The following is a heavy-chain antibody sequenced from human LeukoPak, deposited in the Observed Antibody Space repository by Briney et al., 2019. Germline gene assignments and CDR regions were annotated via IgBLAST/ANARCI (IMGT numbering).Heavy chain of an antibody. D-gene: IGHD3-10*01. CDR3: ARGGLWFGTFDI. V-gene: IGHV4-61*02. CDR1: GGSISSGSYY. J-gene: IGHJ3*02. CDR2: IYTSGST. Sequence: SQTLSLTCTVSGGSISSGSYYWSWIRQPAGKGLEWIGRIYTSGSTNYNPSLKSRVTISVDTSKNQFSLKLSSVTAADTAVYYCARGGLWFGTFDIWGRGTMVTVSS.